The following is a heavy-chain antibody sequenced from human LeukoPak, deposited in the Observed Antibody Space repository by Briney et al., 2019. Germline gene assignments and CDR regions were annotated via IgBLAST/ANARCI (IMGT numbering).Heavy chain of an antibody. V-gene: IGHV3-53*01. CDR1: GFTVSSNY. CDR2: IYSGGST. Sequence: GGSLRLSCAASGFTVSSNYMSWVRQAPGKGLEWVSVIYSGGSTYYADSVKGRFTISRDNSKNTLYLQMNSLRAEDTAVYYCAREMPYDSSGYSWFDPWGQGTLVTVSS. D-gene: IGHD3-22*01. J-gene: IGHJ5*02. CDR3: AREMPYDSSGYSWFDP.